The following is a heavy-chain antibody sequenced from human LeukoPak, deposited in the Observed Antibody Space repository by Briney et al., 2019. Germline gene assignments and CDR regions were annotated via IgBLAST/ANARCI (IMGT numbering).Heavy chain of an antibody. CDR2: INHSGST. CDR3: ARGLLWFQYYFDS. D-gene: IGHD3-10*01. Sequence: SETLSLTCAVYGGSFRGYYWSWIRQPPGKGLEWIGEINHSGSTNYNPSLKSRVTISVDTSKNQFSLKLSSVTAADTAVYYCARGLLWFQYYFDSWGQGTLVTVSS. CDR1: GGSFRGYY. J-gene: IGHJ4*02. V-gene: IGHV4-34*01.